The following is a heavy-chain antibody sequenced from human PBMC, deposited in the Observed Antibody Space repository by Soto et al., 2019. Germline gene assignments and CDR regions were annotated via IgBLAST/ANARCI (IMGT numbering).Heavy chain of an antibody. D-gene: IGHD5-12*01. V-gene: IGHV3-48*01. CDR3: ARARKNSGYESYYYMDV. CDR2: ISSSSSTI. J-gene: IGHJ6*03. Sequence: GGSLRLSCAASGFTFSSYSMNWVRQAPGKGLEWVSYISSSSSTIYYADSVKGRFTISRDNAKNSLFLQMNSLRAEDTAVYYCARARKNSGYESYYYMDVWGKGTTVTVSS. CDR1: GFTFSSYS.